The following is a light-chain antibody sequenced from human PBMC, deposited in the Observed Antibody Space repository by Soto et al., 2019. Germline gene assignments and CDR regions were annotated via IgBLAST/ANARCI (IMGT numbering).Light chain of an antibody. CDR1: QTVYSY. J-gene: IGKJ5*01. V-gene: IGKV3-11*01. CDR3: QQRSNWPIT. CDR2: DAS. Sequence: EIVLTQSPATLSLSPGERATLSCRASQTVYSYLIWYQQKPGQAPRLLISDASTRATGIPARFSGSGSGTDFTLTISSLEPEDFAVYYCQQRSNWPITFGQGTRPEIK.